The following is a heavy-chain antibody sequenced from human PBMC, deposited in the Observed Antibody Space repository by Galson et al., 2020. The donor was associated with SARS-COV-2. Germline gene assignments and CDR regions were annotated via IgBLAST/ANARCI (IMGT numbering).Heavy chain of an antibody. CDR3: AKVSGLPLKSGKNHPGIDY. J-gene: IGHJ4*02. V-gene: IGHV3-30*18. CDR2: ISYDGTYE. D-gene: IGHD1-26*01. Sequence: GGSLRLSCAASGFSFSSYGMHWVRQAPGKGLEWVAVISYDGTYEYYADSVKGRFTISRDNSKHTVYLQMNSLRAEDTALYYCAKVSGLPLKSGKNHPGIDYWGQGTLVTVSS. CDR1: GFSFSSYG.